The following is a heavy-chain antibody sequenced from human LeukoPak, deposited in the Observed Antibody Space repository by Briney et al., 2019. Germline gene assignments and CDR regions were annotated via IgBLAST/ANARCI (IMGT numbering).Heavy chain of an antibody. CDR2: ISSDGGRT. J-gene: IGHJ4*02. CDR1: GFTFSTYA. D-gene: IGHD1-26*01. CDR3: ARSISVRYSFDC. V-gene: IGHV3-64*04. Sequence: PGGSLRLSCSASGFTFSTYAMHWVRQAPGKGLEYVSAISSDGGRTYYADSVKGRFTISRDNAKNTLYLQMKSLRAEDTAVYYCARSISVRYSFDCWGQGTLVTVSS.